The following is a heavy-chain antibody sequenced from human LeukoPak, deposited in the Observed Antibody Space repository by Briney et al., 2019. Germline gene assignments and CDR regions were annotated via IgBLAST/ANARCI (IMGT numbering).Heavy chain of an antibody. CDR2: IYSGGRT. J-gene: IGHJ4*02. Sequence: TGGSLRLSCAASGFTVSNNYMNWVRQAPGKGLEWVSVIYSGGRTYYADSVKGRFTISRDNVKNTLYLQMNSLRAEDTAVYYCAREVAVGSRHFDYWGQGTLVTVSS. CDR3: AREVAVGSRHFDY. CDR1: GFTVSNNY. D-gene: IGHD2-15*01. V-gene: IGHV3-66*01.